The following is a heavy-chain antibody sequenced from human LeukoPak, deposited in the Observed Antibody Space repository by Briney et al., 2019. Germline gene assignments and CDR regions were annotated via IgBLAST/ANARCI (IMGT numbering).Heavy chain of an antibody. V-gene: IGHV3-30*04. CDR2: ISYDGSSK. Sequence: GGSLRLSCAASGFTFSSYAMHWVRQAPGKGLEWVAVISYDGSSKYYADSVKGRFTISRDNSKNTLYLQMNSLRAEDTAVYYCARSSSSRMTMDVWGQGTTVTVSS. D-gene: IGHD6-13*01. CDR1: GFTFSSYA. J-gene: IGHJ6*02. CDR3: ARSSSSRMTMDV.